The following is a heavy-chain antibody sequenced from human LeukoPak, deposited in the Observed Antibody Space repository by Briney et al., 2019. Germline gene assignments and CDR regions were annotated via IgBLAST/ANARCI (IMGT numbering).Heavy chain of an antibody. CDR3: AAVSSTSSGYFQH. CDR1: GGSISRYY. CDR2: IYYSGST. D-gene: IGHD2-2*01. V-gene: IGHV4-59*08. J-gene: IGHJ1*01. Sequence: SETLSLTCTVSGGSISRYYWSWIRQPPGKGLEWIGYIYYSGSTNYNPSLKSRVTISVDTSKNQFSLKLSSVTAADTDVYYCAAVSSTSSGYFQHWGEGRLVSVSS.